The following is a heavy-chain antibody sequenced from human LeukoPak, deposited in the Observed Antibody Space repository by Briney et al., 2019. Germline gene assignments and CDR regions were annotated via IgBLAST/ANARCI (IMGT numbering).Heavy chain of an antibody. CDR2: IKQDGIEK. D-gene: IGHD3-22*01. Sequence: GGSLRLSCAASGFIFSNYWMTCVRQAPGKGLEWVANIKQDGIEKYYVDSVEGRFTVSRDNTKNSLFLQMHSLRAEDTAVYYCARGSSGYYCDHFQTWGQGSLVTVSS. CDR3: ARGSSGYYCDHFQT. CDR1: GFIFSNYW. V-gene: IGHV3-7*01. J-gene: IGHJ1*01.